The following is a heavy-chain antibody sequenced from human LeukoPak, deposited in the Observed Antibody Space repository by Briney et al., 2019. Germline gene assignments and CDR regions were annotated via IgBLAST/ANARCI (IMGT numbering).Heavy chain of an antibody. CDR3: ARAHMTTVTLGDY. Sequence: ASVKVSCKASGYTLTDYYIHWGRQAPGQGLEWMGWINPNSRVTNYAQKFQGRVTLTRDTPISTAYMEVSRLRSDDTAVYYCARAHMTTVTLGDYWGQGSLVTVSS. CDR2: INPNSRVT. D-gene: IGHD4-11*01. J-gene: IGHJ4*02. CDR1: GYTLTDYY. V-gene: IGHV1-2*02.